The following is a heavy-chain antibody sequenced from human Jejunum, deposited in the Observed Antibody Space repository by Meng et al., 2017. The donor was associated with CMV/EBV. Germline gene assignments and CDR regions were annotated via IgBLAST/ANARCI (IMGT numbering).Heavy chain of an antibody. Sequence: GELVQSGAEVKKPGASVKVCCRASGYTFRTYGINWVRQAPGQGFEWMGWISVDNGNTNYAQKFQVRVTMTTHTSTSTAYMELTGLTSDDTAVYYCARVSNTGLECWFDPWGQGTLVTVSS. CDR2: ISVDNGNT. CDR1: GYTFRTYG. V-gene: IGHV1-18*01. CDR3: ARVSNTGLECWFDP. J-gene: IGHJ5*02. D-gene: IGHD3-3*01.